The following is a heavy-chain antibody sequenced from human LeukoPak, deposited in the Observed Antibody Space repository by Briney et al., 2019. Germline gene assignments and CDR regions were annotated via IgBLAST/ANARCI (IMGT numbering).Heavy chain of an antibody. J-gene: IGHJ4*02. CDR3: ARDSHDGTGYYLDY. Sequence: GGSLRLSCAASGFTFSSYAMEWVRQAPGKGLEYVAAISSTGGSTYYANSLKGRFTISRDNSKNTLYLQMGSLRAEDMAVYYCARDSHDGTGYYLDYWGQGTLVTVFS. V-gene: IGHV3-64*01. CDR2: ISSTGGST. D-gene: IGHD3/OR15-3a*01. CDR1: GFTFSSYA.